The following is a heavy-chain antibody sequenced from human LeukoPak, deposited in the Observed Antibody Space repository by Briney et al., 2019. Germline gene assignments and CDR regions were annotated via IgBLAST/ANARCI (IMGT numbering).Heavy chain of an antibody. CDR3: AKHSYDNALDY. Sequence: GGSLRLSCAASGFTFSSYAMHWVRQAPGKGLEWLAYIQHDGSDKYYTDSVKGRFTISRDNSKNTVFLQMNSLRTEDTAVYYCAKHSYDNALDYWGQGALVTVSS. CDR1: GFTFSSYA. CDR2: IQHDGSDK. D-gene: IGHD2-8*01. V-gene: IGHV3-30*02. J-gene: IGHJ4*02.